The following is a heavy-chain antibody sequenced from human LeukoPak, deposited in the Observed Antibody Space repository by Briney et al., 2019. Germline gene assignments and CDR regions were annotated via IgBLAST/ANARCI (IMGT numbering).Heavy chain of an antibody. J-gene: IGHJ6*03. V-gene: IGHV4-59*01. D-gene: IGHD3-10*01. CDR1: GGSLSSYY. Sequence: SETLSLTCIVSGGSLSSYYWSWIRQPPGKGLEWIGYIYYSGSTNYNPSLKSRVTISVDTSKNQFSLNLSSVTAADTAVYYCARGVREKNRGFLLYYYYYYMDVWGKGTTVAISS. CDR3: ARGVREKNRGFLLYYYYYYMDV. CDR2: IYYSGST.